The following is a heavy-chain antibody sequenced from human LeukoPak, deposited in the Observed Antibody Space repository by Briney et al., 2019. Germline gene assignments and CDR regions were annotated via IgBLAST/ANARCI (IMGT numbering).Heavy chain of an antibody. J-gene: IGHJ6*02. Sequence: SETLSLTCTVSGGSISSSNWWSWVRQPPGKGLEWIGEIYHSGSTNYNPSLKSRVTISVDKSKNQFSLKLSSVTAADTAVYYCARMVLLWFGRPYCYYGMDVWGQGTTVTVSS. CDR1: GGSISSSNW. V-gene: IGHV4-4*02. CDR2: IYHSGST. CDR3: ARMVLLWFGRPYCYYGMDV. D-gene: IGHD3-10*01.